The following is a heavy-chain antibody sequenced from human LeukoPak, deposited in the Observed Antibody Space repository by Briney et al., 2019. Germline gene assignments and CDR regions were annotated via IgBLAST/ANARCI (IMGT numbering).Heavy chain of an antibody. J-gene: IGHJ4*02. CDR3: ARSNSGSYYHFDY. CDR1: GYTFTNYG. Sequence: GASVKVSCKASGYTFTNYGITWVRQAPGQGLEWMGWISVYNGNTNYAQKFQGRVTMTTDTSTNTVYMELRSLRSDDTAVYYCARSNSGSYYHFDYWGQGTLVTVSS. V-gene: IGHV1-18*01. CDR2: ISVYNGNT. D-gene: IGHD1-26*01.